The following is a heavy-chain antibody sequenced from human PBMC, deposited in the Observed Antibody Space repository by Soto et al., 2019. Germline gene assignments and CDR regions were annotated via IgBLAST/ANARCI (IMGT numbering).Heavy chain of an antibody. CDR2: ISSSSSTK. CDR1: GFTFSSYS. Sequence: EVQLVESGGGLVQPGGSLRISCAASGFTFSSYSMNWVSQAPGKGLEWVSYISSSSSTKYHADSVKGRFTISRDNAKNSLYLQMNSLRAEDTAVYYCALSYYGSGTSFDYWGQGTLVTVSS. J-gene: IGHJ4*02. D-gene: IGHD3-10*01. V-gene: IGHV3-48*01. CDR3: ALSYYGSGTSFDY.